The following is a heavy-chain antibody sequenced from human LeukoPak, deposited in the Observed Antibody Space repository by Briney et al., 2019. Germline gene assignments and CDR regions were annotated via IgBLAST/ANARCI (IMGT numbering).Heavy chain of an antibody. CDR1: GGFISSYY. CDR3: ARLHHDYGSGTYGGAYNYYMDV. Sequence: SETLSLTCTVSGGFISSYYWNWIRQPPGKGLEWIGYIYYTGSTSYNPSLQSRVTISVDTSKNQFSLRLNSVTAADTAVYYCARLHHDYGSGTYGGAYNYYMDVWGKGTTVTVSS. D-gene: IGHD3-10*01. J-gene: IGHJ6*03. V-gene: IGHV4-59*01. CDR2: IYYTGST.